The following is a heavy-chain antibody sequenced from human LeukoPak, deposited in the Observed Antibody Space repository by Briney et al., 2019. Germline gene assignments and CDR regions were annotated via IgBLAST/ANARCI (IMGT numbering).Heavy chain of an antibody. Sequence: PGGSLRLSCAASGFTFSSYWMSWVRQAPGKGLEWVANIKQDGSEKYYVDSVKGRFTISRDNAKNSLYLQMNSLRAEDTAVYYCAKVGNWNDYYMDVWGKGTTVTISS. J-gene: IGHJ6*03. CDR3: AKVGNWNDYYMDV. V-gene: IGHV3-7*03. CDR1: GFTFSSYW. CDR2: IKQDGSEK. D-gene: IGHD1-1*01.